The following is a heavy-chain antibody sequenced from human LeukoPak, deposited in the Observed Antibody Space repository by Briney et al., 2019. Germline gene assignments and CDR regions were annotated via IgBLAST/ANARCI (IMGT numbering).Heavy chain of an antibody. V-gene: IGHV3-23*01. Sequence: GGSLRFSFATPGLTFANYALAWFRQAPGKGLHPVSYISHSGHRTYYADSVLGRFTISRDNSKNTLYLEMKGLRAEDTALYYCAKDRRLCTSTFCSGDHFDSWGQGTLVTVSS. J-gene: IGHJ4*02. CDR3: AKDRRLCTSTFCSGDHFDS. D-gene: IGHD2-8*01. CDR2: ISHSGHRT. CDR1: GLTFANYA.